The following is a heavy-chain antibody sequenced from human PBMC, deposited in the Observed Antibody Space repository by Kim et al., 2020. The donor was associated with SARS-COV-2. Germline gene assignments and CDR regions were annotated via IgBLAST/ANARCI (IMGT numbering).Heavy chain of an antibody. CDR2: ISYDGSNK. D-gene: IGHD1-26*01. CDR1: GFTFSSYG. CDR3: AKDSGSWIDY. V-gene: IGHV3-30*18. J-gene: IGHJ4*02. Sequence: GGSLRLSCAASGFTFSSYGMHWVRQAPGKGLEWVAVISYDGSNKYYADSVKGRFTISRDNSKNTLYLQMNSLRAEDTAVYYCAKDSGSWIDYWGQGTLVTVSS.